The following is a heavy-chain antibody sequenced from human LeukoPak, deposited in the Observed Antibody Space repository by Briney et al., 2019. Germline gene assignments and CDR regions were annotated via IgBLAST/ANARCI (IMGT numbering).Heavy chain of an antibody. J-gene: IGHJ3*02. D-gene: IGHD2-21*02. V-gene: IGHV4-59*08. CDR1: GGSIRSYY. CDR3: ARHVICGGDCPLANERAFDI. Sequence: NASETLSLTCTVSGGSIRSYYWNWIRQSPGKGLEWIGYIYYSGSTNYNPSLKSRVTISVDTSKNQFSLKLSSVTAADTAVYYCARHVICGGDCPLANERAFDIWGQGTMVTVSS. CDR2: IYYSGST.